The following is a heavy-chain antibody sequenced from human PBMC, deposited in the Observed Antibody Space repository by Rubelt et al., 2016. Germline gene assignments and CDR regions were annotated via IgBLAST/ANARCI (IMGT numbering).Heavy chain of an antibody. V-gene: IGHV3-33*01. CDR2: IWYDGSNK. CDR1: GFTFSSYG. Sequence: QVQLVESGGGVVQPGRSLRLSCAASGFTFSSYGMHWVRQAPGKGLEWVAVIWYDGSNKYYADSVKGRLTISRDNSKNTLYLQMNSLRAEDTAVYYCARGPAYYYGSGSYWAGDYWGQGTLVTVSS. J-gene: IGHJ4*02. D-gene: IGHD3-10*01. CDR3: ARGPAYYYGSGSYWAGDY.